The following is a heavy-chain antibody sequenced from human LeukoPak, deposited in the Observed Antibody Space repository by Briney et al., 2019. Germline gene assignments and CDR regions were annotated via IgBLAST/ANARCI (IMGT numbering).Heavy chain of an antibody. V-gene: IGHV4-34*01. J-gene: IGHJ4*02. D-gene: IGHD5-24*01. CDR1: GGSFSGYY. CDR3: ARSRGWLQSHPLGY. CDR2: IHHSGST. Sequence: SETLSLTCAVYGGSFSGYYWSWIRQPPGKGLECIGEIHHSGSTNYNPSLKSRVTLSVDTSKNQFSLELSSVTAADTAVYYCARSRGWLQSHPLGYWGQGTLVTVSS.